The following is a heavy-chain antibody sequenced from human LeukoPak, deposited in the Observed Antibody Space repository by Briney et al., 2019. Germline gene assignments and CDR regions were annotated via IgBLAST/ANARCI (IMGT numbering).Heavy chain of an antibody. D-gene: IGHD5-24*01. CDR2: ISGSGGST. V-gene: IGHV3-23*01. CDR3: AKDDAWLQYGN. J-gene: IGHJ4*02. Sequence: GGSLRLSCAASGFTFSSYGMSWVRQAPGKGLEWVSAISGSGGSTYYADSVKGRFTISRDNSKGTVYPQMNSLRPEDTAVYYCAKDDAWLQYGNWGRGTLVTVSS. CDR1: GFTFSSYG.